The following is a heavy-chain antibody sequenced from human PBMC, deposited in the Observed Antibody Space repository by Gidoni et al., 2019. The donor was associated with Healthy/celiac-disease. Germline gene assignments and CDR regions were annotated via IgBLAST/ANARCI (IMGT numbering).Heavy chain of an antibody. V-gene: IGHV1-69*01. CDR2: IIPIFGTA. CDR3: ATSYYYDSSGYYPVPDFEYFQH. CDR1: GGTFSSYA. Sequence: QVQLVQSGAEVKKPGSSVKVSCKASGGTFSSYAISWVRQAPGQGLEWMGGIIPIFGTANYAQKFQGRVTITADESTSTAYMELSSLRSEDTAVYYCATSYYYDSSGYYPVPDFEYFQHWGQGTLVTVSS. J-gene: IGHJ1*01. D-gene: IGHD3-22*01.